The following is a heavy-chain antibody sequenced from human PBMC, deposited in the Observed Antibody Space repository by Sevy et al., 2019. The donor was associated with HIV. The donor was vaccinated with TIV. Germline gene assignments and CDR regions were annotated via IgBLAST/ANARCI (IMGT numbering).Heavy chain of an antibody. CDR2: IRSKAYGETR. CDR1: GFNVGDYV. V-gene: IGHV3-49*03. D-gene: IGHD3-10*01. J-gene: IGHJ6*02. CDR3: TRAMYYHDSGSYYGMDV. Sequence: GGSLRPSCRASGFNVGDYVMNWFRQAPGKGLDWVGFIRSKAYGETREYAASVKGRVTISREDSKGIAYLQMHRLKTEDTGRYYCTRAMYYHDSGSYYGMDVWGQGTTVTVSS.